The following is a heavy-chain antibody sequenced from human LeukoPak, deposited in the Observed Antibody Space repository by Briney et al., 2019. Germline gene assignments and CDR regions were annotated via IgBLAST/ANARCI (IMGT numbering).Heavy chain of an antibody. V-gene: IGHV3-9*01. CDR1: GFTFDDYA. Sequence: GGSLRLSCAASGFTFDDYAMHWVRQAPGKGLEWVSGISWNSGSIGYADSVKGRFTISRDNAKNSLYLQMNSLRAEDTALYHCAKAAWYYYDSSTIDYWGQGTLVTVSS. J-gene: IGHJ4*02. CDR2: ISWNSGSI. CDR3: AKAAWYYYDSSTIDY. D-gene: IGHD3-22*01.